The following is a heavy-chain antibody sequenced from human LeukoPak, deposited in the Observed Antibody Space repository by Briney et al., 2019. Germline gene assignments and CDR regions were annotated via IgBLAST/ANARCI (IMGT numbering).Heavy chain of an antibody. V-gene: IGHV3-21*01. CDR3: ARVSGYSYGLGIQAEDY. CDR1: GFTFSSYS. Sequence: PGGSLRLSCAASGFTFSSYSMNWVRQAPGKGLEGVSSISSSSSYIYYADSVKGRFTISRDNGKNSLYLQMNSLRAEDTAVYYCARVSGYSYGLGIQAEDYWGQGTLVTVSS. J-gene: IGHJ4*02. CDR2: ISSSSSYI. D-gene: IGHD5-18*01.